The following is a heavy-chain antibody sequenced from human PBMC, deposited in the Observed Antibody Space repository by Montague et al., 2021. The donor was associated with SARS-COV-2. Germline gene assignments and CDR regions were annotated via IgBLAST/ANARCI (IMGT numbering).Heavy chain of an antibody. CDR2: ISWNSGSI. V-gene: IGHV3-9*01. CDR3: AKDMEDIYDSSGYFDY. D-gene: IGHD3-22*01. Sequence: SLRLSCAASGFTFGDYAMHWVRQAPGKGLELVSGISWNSGSIGYADPVKGRFTISRDNAKNSLYLQMNSLRAEDTALYYCAKDMEDIYDSSGYFDYWGQGTLVTVSS. CDR1: GFTFGDYA. J-gene: IGHJ4*02.